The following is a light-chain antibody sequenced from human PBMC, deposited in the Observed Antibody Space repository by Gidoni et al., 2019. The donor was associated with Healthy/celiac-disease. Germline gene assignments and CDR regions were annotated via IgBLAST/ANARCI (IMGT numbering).Light chain of an antibody. CDR2: GAS. CDR3: QQYNNWVGGT. Sequence: IVMMQFPATLSVSPGERATLSCRASQSVSSNLAWYQRKPGQAPRLLIYGASSRATGKPARFSGSGSGTEFTLTISSLQSEDFAVYYCQQYNNWVGGTFGQETKVEIK. CDR1: QSVSSN. J-gene: IGKJ1*01. V-gene: IGKV3-15*01.